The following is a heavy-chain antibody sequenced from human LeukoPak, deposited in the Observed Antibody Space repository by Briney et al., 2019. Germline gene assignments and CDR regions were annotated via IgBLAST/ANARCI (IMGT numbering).Heavy chain of an antibody. Sequence: AETLSLTCAVSGYSISSGYFWGWIRQPPGKGVEWIGSIYHSGSTYYNPSLKSRVTISVDTSKNQFSLKLSSVTAADTAVYYCARLTPTYYYDSSGDSSSDDYWGQGTLVTVSS. CDR1: GYSISSGYF. CDR3: ARLTPTYYYDSSGDSSSDDY. J-gene: IGHJ4*02. CDR2: IYHSGST. D-gene: IGHD3-22*01. V-gene: IGHV4-38-2*01.